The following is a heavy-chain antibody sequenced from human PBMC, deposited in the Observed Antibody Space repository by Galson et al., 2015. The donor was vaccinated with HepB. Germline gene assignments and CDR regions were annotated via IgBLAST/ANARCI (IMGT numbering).Heavy chain of an antibody. CDR1: GFTFSNYT. Sequence: SLRLSCAASGFTFSNYTMHWVRQAPGKGLEYVSAISSNGGSTYYADSVKGRFTISRDNSKNTLYLQMSSLRAEDTAVYYCVKAPSYGSFDYWGQGTLVTVSS. D-gene: IGHD2/OR15-2a*01. V-gene: IGHV3-64D*06. J-gene: IGHJ4*02. CDR2: ISSNGGST. CDR3: VKAPSYGSFDY.